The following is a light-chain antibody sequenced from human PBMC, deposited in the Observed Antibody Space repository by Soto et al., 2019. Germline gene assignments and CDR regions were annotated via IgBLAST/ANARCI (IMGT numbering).Light chain of an antibody. CDR3: QQRSSWPLT. Sequence: EIILTQSPDTLSLSPGERATLSCRASQTVSSNYLAWCQQRPGQAPRLLIYGASTRAAGIPDRFSGSGSGTDFTLTITRLEPEDFAVYYCQQRSSWPLTFGGGTKVDIK. J-gene: IGKJ4*01. V-gene: IGKV3D-20*02. CDR1: QTVSSNY. CDR2: GAS.